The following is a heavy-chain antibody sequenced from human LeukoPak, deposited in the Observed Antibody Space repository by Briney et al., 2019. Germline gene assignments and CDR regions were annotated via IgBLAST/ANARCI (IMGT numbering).Heavy chain of an antibody. CDR3: TRDHCRGDNCPSFDY. CDR1: GYTFTSFG. CDR2: IGAYNGDT. J-gene: IGHJ4*02. Sequence: ASVKVSRKPSGYTFTSFGISWVRQAPGQGLEWMGWIGAYNGDTNYAQKFQGRVTMTTDTSTSTAYMDLRSLRSDDTAVYYCTRDHCRGDNCPSFDYWGQGTLVTVSS. V-gene: IGHV1-18*04. D-gene: IGHD2-15*01.